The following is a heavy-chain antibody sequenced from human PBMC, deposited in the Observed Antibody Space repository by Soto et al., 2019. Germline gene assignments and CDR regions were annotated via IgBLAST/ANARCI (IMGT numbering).Heavy chain of an antibody. CDR3: AKAGYYDFWSGPGGNTRLDI. CDR1: GFTFSSYA. V-gene: IGHV3-23*01. CDR2: ISGSGGST. Sequence: GGSLRLSCAASGFTFSSYAMSWVRQAPGKGLEWVSAISGSGGSTYYADSVKGRFTISRDNSKNTLYLQMNSLRAEDTAVYYCAKAGYYDFWSGPGGNTRLDIWGQGTMVTVSS. J-gene: IGHJ3*02. D-gene: IGHD3-3*01.